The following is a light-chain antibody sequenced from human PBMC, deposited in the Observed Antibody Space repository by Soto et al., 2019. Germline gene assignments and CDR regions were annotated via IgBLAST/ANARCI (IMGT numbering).Light chain of an antibody. CDR3: QQYNSWPQT. CDR1: QSVSSN. J-gene: IGKJ1*01. CDR2: GAS. Sequence: EIVMTQSPATLSVSPGERATVSCRASQSVSSNLAWYQQKPGQAPRLLIYGASTRATGIPARFSGSGSGTEFTLTISSLQSEDFAVYYCQQYNSWPQTFGQGTKVDIK. V-gene: IGKV3-15*01.